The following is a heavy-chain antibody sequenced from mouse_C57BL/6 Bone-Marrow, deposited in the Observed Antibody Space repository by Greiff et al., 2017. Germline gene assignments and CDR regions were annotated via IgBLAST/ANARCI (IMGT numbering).Heavy chain of an antibody. Sequence: EVKVVESGGDLVKPGGSLKLSCAASGFTFSSYGMSWVRQTPDKRLEWVATISSGGSYTYYPDSVKGRFTISRDNAKNTLYLQMSSLKSEDAAVYYCAGRWDYGGSWFAYWGQGTLVTVSA. CDR2: ISSGGSYT. V-gene: IGHV5-6*02. D-gene: IGHD2-4*01. J-gene: IGHJ3*01. CDR1: GFTFSSYG. CDR3: AGRWDYGGSWFAY.